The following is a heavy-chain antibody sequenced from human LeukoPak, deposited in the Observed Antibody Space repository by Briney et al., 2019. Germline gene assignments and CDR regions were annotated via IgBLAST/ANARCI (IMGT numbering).Heavy chain of an antibody. V-gene: IGHV1-8*01. CDR1: GYTFTSYG. J-gene: IGHJ4*02. Sequence: GASVKVSCKASGYTFTSYGINWMRQATGQGLEWMGWMNPNSGNTGYAQRFQGRVTMTRNTSISTAYMELSSLRSEDTAVYYCARGLYSSTGTANYWGQGTLVTVSS. CDR2: MNPNSGNT. CDR3: ARGLYSSTGTANY. D-gene: IGHD1-1*01.